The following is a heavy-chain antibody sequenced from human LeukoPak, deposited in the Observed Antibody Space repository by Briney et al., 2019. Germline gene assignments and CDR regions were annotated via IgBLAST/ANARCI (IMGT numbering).Heavy chain of an antibody. D-gene: IGHD3-10*01. V-gene: IGHV3-23*01. CDR3: AKDQEGGSGT. J-gene: IGHJ5*02. Sequence: PGGSLRLSCAASGFTFSSYGMSWVRQAPGKGLGWVSAISGSGGSTYYADSVKGRFTISRDNSKNTLYLQMNSLRAEDTAVYYCAKDQEGGSGTWGQGTLVTVSS. CDR2: ISGSGGST. CDR1: GFTFSSYG.